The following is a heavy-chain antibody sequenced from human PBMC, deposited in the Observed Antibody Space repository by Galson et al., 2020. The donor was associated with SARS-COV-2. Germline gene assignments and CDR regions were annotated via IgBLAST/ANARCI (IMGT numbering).Heavy chain of an antibody. J-gene: IGHJ3*02. CDR2: IYCDDDK. CDR1: KFPRPTGGVG. V-gene: IGHV2-5*02. Sequence: SGPPLAQLTHPRTLTRNFSKFPRPTGGVGVGGIGQPPGKALEWHALIYCDDDKSYSPSLKSSLTITKETSNNQVVLTMTNMEAVDTATYFCAHSQATHVAFDIWGHGTLVTVSS. D-gene: IGHD2-15*01. CDR3: AHSQATHVAFDI.